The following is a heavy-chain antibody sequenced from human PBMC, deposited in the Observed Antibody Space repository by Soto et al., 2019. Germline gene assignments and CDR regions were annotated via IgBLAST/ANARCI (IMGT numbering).Heavy chain of an antibody. CDR2: ISAYNGNT. CDR1: GYTFTSDG. Sequence: ASVKVSCKASGYTFTSDGISWVRQAPGQGLEWMGWISAYNGNTNYAQKLQGRVTMTTDTSTSTAYMELRSLRSDDTAVYYCAVTYYDFWSGLPSFDYWGQGTLVTVSS. V-gene: IGHV1-18*04. CDR3: AVTYYDFWSGLPSFDY. D-gene: IGHD3-3*01. J-gene: IGHJ4*02.